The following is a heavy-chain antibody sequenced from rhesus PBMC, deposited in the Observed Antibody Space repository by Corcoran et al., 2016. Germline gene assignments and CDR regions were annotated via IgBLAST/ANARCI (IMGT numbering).Heavy chain of an antibody. CDR1: GGPTSGGYD. D-gene: IGHD4-23*01. Sequence: QVQLQESGPGLLKPSDTLSLTCAVSGGPTSGGYDWGWIRQPPGKGLEWIGSIYSNSGNTFYNPSLKSRVTISTDTSKNQFSLKLSSVTAADTAVYYCAREVTTDYFDYWGQGVLVTVSS. V-gene: IGHV4S7*01. J-gene: IGHJ4*01. CDR3: AREVTTDYFDY. CDR2: IYSNSGNT.